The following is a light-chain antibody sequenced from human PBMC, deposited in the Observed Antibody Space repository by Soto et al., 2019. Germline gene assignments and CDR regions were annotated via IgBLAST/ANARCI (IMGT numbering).Light chain of an antibody. Sequence: EIVFTPSPSTLALCPGARATLSCRASQSVSSYLAWYQQKPGQAPRLLIYDASNRATGIPARFSGSGSGTDFTLTISSLEPEDFAVYYCQQRSNWPTFGQGTKVDIK. CDR3: QQRSNWPT. CDR1: QSVSSY. CDR2: DAS. J-gene: IGKJ1*01. V-gene: IGKV3-11*01.